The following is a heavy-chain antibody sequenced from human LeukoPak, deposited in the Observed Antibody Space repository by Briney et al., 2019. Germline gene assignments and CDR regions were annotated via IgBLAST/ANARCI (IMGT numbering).Heavy chain of an antibody. D-gene: IGHD3-10*01. CDR1: GFTFNNYA. CDR3: ARSANTWPYYFDY. J-gene: IGHJ4*02. V-gene: IGHV3-23*01. CDR2: ISGSGGST. Sequence: GASLRLSCVASGFTFNNYAMSWVRQAPGKGLEWVSGISGSGGSTYYADSVEGRFTISRDNPKNTLFLQMNSLRAEDTAVYYCARSANTWPYYFDYWGQGTLVTVSS.